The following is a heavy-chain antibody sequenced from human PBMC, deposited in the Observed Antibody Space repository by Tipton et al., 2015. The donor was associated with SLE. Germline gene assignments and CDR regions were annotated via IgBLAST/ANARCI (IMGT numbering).Heavy chain of an antibody. D-gene: IGHD6-19*01. CDR3: ARNGVAVAGTGWYFDL. J-gene: IGHJ2*01. Sequence: LRLSCTVSGGSISSSSYYWGWIRQPPGKGLEWIGSIYYSGSTYYNPSLKSRVTISVDTSKNQFSLKLSSVTAADTAVYYCARNGVAVAGTGWYFDLWGRGTLVTVSS. V-gene: IGHV4-39*01. CDR1: GGSISSSSYY. CDR2: IYYSGST.